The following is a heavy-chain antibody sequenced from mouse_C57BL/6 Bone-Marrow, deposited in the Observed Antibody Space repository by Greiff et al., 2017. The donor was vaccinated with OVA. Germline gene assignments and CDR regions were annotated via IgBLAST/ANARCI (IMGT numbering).Heavy chain of an antibody. J-gene: IGHJ3*01. CDR1: GYSFTGYY. CDR2: INPSTGGT. CDR3: ARRGIYYGNYVFAY. D-gene: IGHD2-1*01. V-gene: IGHV1-42*01. Sequence: VQLQQSGPELVKPGASVKISCKASGYSFTGYYMNWVKQSPEKSLEWIGEINPSTGGTTYNQKFKAKATLTVDKSSSTAYMQLKSLTSEDSAVYDCARRGIYYGNYVFAYWGQGTLVTVSA.